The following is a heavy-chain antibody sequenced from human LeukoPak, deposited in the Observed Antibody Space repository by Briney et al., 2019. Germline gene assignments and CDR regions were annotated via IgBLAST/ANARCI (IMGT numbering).Heavy chain of an antibody. D-gene: IGHD2-2*01. CDR2: IQYDGSIK. CDR1: GFTFSSYG. CDR3: ARDSCTSVSCFDY. Sequence: GGSLRLSCAASGFTFSSYGMHWVRLAPGKGLEWVAAIQYDGSIKYYADSVKGRFTISRDDSKNTSHLQMNSLRAEDAAVYYCARDSCTSVSCFDYWGQGALVTVSS. V-gene: IGHV3-33*01. J-gene: IGHJ4*02.